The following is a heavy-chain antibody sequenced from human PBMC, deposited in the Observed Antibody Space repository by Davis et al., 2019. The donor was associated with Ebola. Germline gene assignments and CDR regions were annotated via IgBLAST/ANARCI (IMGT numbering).Heavy chain of an antibody. Sequence: SSVTVSFLTSEKTFIPYTINWVRQAPGQGLEWIEGIIPVFSAPHYAQKFRGRLTITADQSTNTVYMELSSLTSGDPAVYYCARNDTVSKWFDPWGQGTLVTVSS. CDR1: EKTFIPYT. D-gene: IGHD4-17*01. CDR2: IIPVFSAP. CDR3: ARNDTVSKWFDP. J-gene: IGHJ5*02. V-gene: IGHV1-69*13.